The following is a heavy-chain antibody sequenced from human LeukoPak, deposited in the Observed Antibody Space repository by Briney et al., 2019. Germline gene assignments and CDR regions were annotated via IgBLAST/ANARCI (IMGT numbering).Heavy chain of an antibody. CDR2: ISSSSSYI. Sequence: KPGGSLRLSCAASGFTFSSYSMNWVRQAPGKGLEWVSSISSSSSYIYYADSVKGRFTISRDNAKNTLFLQMSSLRAEDTAVYFCAREILAPGKTHDYWGQGTLVTVSS. V-gene: IGHV3-21*01. CDR1: GFTFSSYS. J-gene: IGHJ4*02. CDR3: AREILAPGKTHDY.